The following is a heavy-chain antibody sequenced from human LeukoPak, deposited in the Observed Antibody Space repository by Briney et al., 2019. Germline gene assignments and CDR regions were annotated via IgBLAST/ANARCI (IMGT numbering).Heavy chain of an antibody. CDR1: GGSFSGYY. Sequence: SETLSLTCAVYGGSFSGYYWSWIRQPPGKGLEWIGEINHSGSTNYNPSLKSRVTISVDTCKNQFSLKLSSVTAADTAVYYCARGRTIFGVVIIGYLLDYWGQGTLVTVSS. V-gene: IGHV4-34*01. CDR3: ARGRTIFGVVIIGYLLDY. CDR2: INHSGST. D-gene: IGHD3-3*01. J-gene: IGHJ4*02.